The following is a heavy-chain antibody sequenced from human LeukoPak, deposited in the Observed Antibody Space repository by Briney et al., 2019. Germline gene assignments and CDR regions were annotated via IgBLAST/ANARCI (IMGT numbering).Heavy chain of an antibody. J-gene: IGHJ4*02. CDR1: GYTFTGYY. V-gene: IGHV1-2*02. CDR3: ARDRTRTGYSSGWYHDY. CDR2: INPNSGGT. Sequence: ASVKVSCKASGYTFTGYYMHWVRQAPGQGLEGMGWINPNSGGTNYAQKFQGRVTMTRDTSISTAYMELSRLRSDDTAVYYCARDRTRTGYSSGWYHDYWGQGTLVTVSS. D-gene: IGHD6-19*01.